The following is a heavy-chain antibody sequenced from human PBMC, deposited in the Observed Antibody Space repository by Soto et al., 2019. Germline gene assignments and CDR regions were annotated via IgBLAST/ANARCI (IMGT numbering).Heavy chain of an antibody. D-gene: IGHD3-22*01. J-gene: IGHJ3*02. CDR1: GFTFSSYA. CDR2: ISYDGSNK. Sequence: GGSLRLSCAASGFTFSSYAMHWVRQAPGKGLEWVAVISYDGSNKYYADSVKGRFTISRDNSKNTLYLQMNSLRAEDTAVYYCAREGRRYDSSGDAFDIWGQGTMVTVSS. V-gene: IGHV3-30-3*01. CDR3: AREGRRYDSSGDAFDI.